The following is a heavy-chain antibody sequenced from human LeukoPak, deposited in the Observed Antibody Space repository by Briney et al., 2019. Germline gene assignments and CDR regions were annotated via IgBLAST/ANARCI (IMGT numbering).Heavy chain of an antibody. CDR1: GFTFSSYS. Sequence: GGSLRLSCAASGFTFSSYSMNWVRQAPGKGLEWVSYISSGSSNIYYADSVKGRFTISRDNAKNSLYLQMNSLRAEDTAVYYCARDKVMVRGVIINPDAFDIWGQGTMVTVSS. V-gene: IGHV3-48*04. CDR3: ARDKVMVRGVIINPDAFDI. J-gene: IGHJ3*02. D-gene: IGHD3-10*01. CDR2: ISSGSSNI.